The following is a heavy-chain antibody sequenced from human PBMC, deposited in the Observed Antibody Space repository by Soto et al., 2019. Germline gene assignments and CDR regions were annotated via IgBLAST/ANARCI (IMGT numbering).Heavy chain of an antibody. D-gene: IGHD3-3*01. Sequence: QVQLQESGPGLVKPSQTLSLTCTVSGGSISSGGYYWSWIRQHPGKGLEWIGYIYYSGSTYYNPSLKSRVTISVDTSNNQFSLKLSSVTAADTAVYYCARGIYYDFWSGYPGYFDYWGQGTLVTVSS. CDR3: ARGIYYDFWSGYPGYFDY. J-gene: IGHJ4*02. V-gene: IGHV4-31*03. CDR2: IYYSGST. CDR1: GGSISSGGYY.